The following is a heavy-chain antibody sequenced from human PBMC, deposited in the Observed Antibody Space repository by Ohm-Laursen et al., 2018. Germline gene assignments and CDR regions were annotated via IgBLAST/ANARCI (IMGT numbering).Heavy chain of an antibody. V-gene: IGHV3-23*01. D-gene: IGHD3-3*01. CDR1: GFTFNSYS. CDR2: ITAGGGTT. J-gene: IGHJ4*02. CDR3: AKAILARSQFDY. Sequence: SLRLSCTASGFTFNSYSMSWVRQAPSKALEWVSAITAGGGTTYYADSLKGRFTVSRDNSKNTLYLQMNTLRPEDTAVYYCAKAILARSQFDYWGQGTLVTVSS.